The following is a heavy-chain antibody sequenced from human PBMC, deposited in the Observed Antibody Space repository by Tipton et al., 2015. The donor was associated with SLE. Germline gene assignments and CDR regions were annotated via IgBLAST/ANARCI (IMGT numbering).Heavy chain of an antibody. D-gene: IGHD3-16*01. J-gene: IGHJ3*02. CDR1: GGSVSSYY. V-gene: IGHV4-59*02. CDR2: ISYSGST. CDR3: ARFGGAWGTFDI. Sequence: TLSLTCTVSGGSVSSYYWSWIRQPPGKGLEWIGYISYSGSTNYNPSLKSRVTISVDTSKNQFSLKLSSVTAADTAVYYCARFGGAWGTFDIWGQGTMVTVSS.